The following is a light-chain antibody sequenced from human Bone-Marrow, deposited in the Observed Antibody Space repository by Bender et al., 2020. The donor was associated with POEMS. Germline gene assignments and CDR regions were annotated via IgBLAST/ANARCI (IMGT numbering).Light chain of an antibody. J-gene: IGLJ2*01. Sequence: SYELTQPPSVSVSPGQTASITCSGDKLGNKYACWYQQKPGQPPVLVIYQNTERPSGIPERFSGSNSGNTATLTISGTQPMDEAEYYCQAWDSSTVVFGGGTKLTVL. V-gene: IGLV3-1*01. CDR1: KLGNKY. CDR2: QNT. CDR3: QAWDSSTVV.